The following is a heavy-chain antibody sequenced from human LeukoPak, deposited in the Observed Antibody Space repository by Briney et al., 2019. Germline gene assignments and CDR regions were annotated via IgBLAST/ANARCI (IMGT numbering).Heavy chain of an antibody. CDR3: ARAGDHEYYYYYYMDV. D-gene: IGHD7-27*01. CDR2: INPSGGTT. V-gene: IGHV1-46*01. CDR1: GYTFTNHY. Sequence: GASVKVSCKASGYTFTNHYIHWVRQAPGQGLEWMGIINPSGGTTTYAQKFQGRVTMTRDTSTSTAYMELSSLRSEDTAVYYCARAGDHEYYYYYYMDVWGKGTTVTVSS. J-gene: IGHJ6*03.